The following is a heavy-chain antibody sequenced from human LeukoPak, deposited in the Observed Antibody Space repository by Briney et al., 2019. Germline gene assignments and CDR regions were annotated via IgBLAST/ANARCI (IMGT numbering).Heavy chain of an antibody. D-gene: IGHD1-14*01. CDR1: GGSISSSSYY. CDR2: ISGSGGST. Sequence: QSSETLSLTCTVSGGSISSSSYYWGWIRQPPGKGLEWVSAISGSGGSTYYADSVKGRFTISRDNSKNTLCLQMNSLRAEDTAVYYCAKDIPESYNWFDPWGQGTLVTVSS. CDR3: AKDIPESYNWFDP. V-gene: IGHV3-23*01. J-gene: IGHJ5*02.